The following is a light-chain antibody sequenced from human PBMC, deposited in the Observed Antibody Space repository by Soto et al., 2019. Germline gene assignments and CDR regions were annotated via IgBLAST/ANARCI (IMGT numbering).Light chain of an antibody. J-gene: IGKJ1*01. CDR2: WAS. CDR3: QQYNDWHPWT. Sequence: DIVMTQSPDSLAVSLGERAAINCKSSQSVLYSSNNKNYLAWYQQKPGQPPKLLIYWASTRESGVPDRFSGSGSGTDFTLTISSLQSEDFAVYYCQQYNDWHPWTFGQGTKVEIK. V-gene: IGKV4-1*01. CDR1: QSVLYSSNNKNY.